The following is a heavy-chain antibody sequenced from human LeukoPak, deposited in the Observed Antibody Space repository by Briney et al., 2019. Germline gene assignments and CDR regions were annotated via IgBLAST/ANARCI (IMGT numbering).Heavy chain of an antibody. Sequence: GGSLRLSCADSGFTFSSYSMNWVRQAPGKGLEWVSYSDTGSSTIYNADSVKGRFTISRDNAKNSLYLQMNSVRAEDTAVYYCARAVWYYDSSGYAIGVYFDSWGQGTLVTVSS. CDR2: SDTGSSTI. CDR3: ARAVWYYDSSGYAIGVYFDS. D-gene: IGHD3-22*01. V-gene: IGHV3-48*01. CDR1: GFTFSSYS. J-gene: IGHJ4*02.